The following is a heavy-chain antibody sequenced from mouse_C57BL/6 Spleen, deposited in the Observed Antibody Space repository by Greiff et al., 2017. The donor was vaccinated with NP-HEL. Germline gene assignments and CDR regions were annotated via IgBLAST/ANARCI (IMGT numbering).Heavy chain of an antibody. CDR3: AIYGSSYLYAMDY. Sequence: VQLQQPGAELVRPGTSVKLSCKASGYTFTSYWMHWVKQRPGQGLEWIGVIDPSDSYTNYNPKFKGKATLTVDTSSSTAYMQLSSLTSEDSAVYYCAIYGSSYLYAMDYWGQGTSVTVSS. CDR1: GYTFTSYW. J-gene: IGHJ4*01. D-gene: IGHD1-1*01. V-gene: IGHV1-59*01. CDR2: IDPSDSYT.